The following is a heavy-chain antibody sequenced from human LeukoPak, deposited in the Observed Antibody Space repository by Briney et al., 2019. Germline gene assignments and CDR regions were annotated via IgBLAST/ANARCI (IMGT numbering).Heavy chain of an antibody. D-gene: IGHD6-13*01. CDR1: GGSISSSNFY. Sequence: SETLSLTCTVSGGSISSSNFYWGWIRQPPGKGLEWIGSIYYSGSTYYNPSLKSRVTISVDTSKNQFSLKLSSVTAADTAVYYCASLVRDAQYSSSWYFYYYYYYMDVWGKGTTVTVPS. V-gene: IGHV4-39*07. CDR2: IYYSGST. J-gene: IGHJ6*03. CDR3: ASLVRDAQYSSSWYFYYYYYYMDV.